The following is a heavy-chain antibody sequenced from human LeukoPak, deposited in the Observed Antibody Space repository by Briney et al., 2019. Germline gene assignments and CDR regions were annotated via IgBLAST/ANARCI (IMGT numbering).Heavy chain of an antibody. J-gene: IGHJ5*02. CDR1: GGSISSSSYY. CDR2: IYYSGST. D-gene: IGHD3-3*01. Sequence: SETLSLTCTVSGGSISSSSYYWGWIRQPPGKGLEWIGSIYYSGSTYYNPSLKSRVTISVDTSKNQFSLKLSSVTAADTAVYYCARDQTYYDFWSGYYGFDPWGQGTLVTVSS. V-gene: IGHV4-39*07. CDR3: ARDQTYYDFWSGYYGFDP.